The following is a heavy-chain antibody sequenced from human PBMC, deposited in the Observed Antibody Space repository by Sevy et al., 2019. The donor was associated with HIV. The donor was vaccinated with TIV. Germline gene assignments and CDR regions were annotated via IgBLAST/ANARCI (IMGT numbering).Heavy chain of an antibody. CDR3: AKDRESWRAACYFDY. CDR2: ISGSGGSST. D-gene: IGHD3-3*01. V-gene: IGHV3-23*01. Sequence: GGSLRLSCAVSGFTFSTYAMSWVRQAPGKGLEWVSAISGSGGSSTYYADSVKGRFTISRDNSKNTLYLQMNSLRAEDTAVYYCAKDRESWRAACYFDYWGQGTLVTVSS. CDR1: GFTFSTYA. J-gene: IGHJ4*02.